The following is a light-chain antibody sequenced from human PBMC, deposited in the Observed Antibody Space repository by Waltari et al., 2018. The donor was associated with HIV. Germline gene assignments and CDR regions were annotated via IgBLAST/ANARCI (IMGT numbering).Light chain of an antibody. Sequence: QSALTQPASVSGSPGQSITISCTGTRSDVGSYKLVSLYQQPPGKAPKLMIYEVSTRPSGASHRFSGSKSGNTASLPISWLQAEDEADYYCCSYAGSSTYVFGTGTKVTVL. CDR1: RSDVGSYKL. V-gene: IGLV2-23*02. J-gene: IGLJ1*01. CDR2: EVS. CDR3: CSYAGSSTYV.